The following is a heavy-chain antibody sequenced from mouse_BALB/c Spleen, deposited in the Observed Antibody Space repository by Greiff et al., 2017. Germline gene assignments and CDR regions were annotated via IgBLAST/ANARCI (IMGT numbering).Heavy chain of an antibody. Sequence: VQLQESGPGLVAPSQSLSITCTVSGFSLTSYGVHWVRQPPGKGLEWLGVIWAGGSTNYNSALMSRLSISKDNSKSQVFLKMNSLQTDDTAMYYCARAGWEGLAYWGQGTLVTVSA. CDR2: IWAGGST. CDR1: GFSLTSYG. J-gene: IGHJ3*01. CDR3: ARAGWEGLAY. D-gene: IGHD3-1*01. V-gene: IGHV2-9*02.